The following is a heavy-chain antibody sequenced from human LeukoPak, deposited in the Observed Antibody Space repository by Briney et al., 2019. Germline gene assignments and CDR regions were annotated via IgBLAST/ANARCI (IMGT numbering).Heavy chain of an antibody. CDR3: ASDLTGALTFDY. CDR1: GGSISSSSYY. CDR2: IYYSGST. Sequence: PSETLSLTCTVSGGSISSSSYYWGWIRQPPGKGLEWIGSIYYSGSTYYNPSLKNRVTISVDTSKNQFSLKLSSVTAADTAVYYCASDLTGALTFDYWGQGTLATVSS. V-gene: IGHV4-39*01. D-gene: IGHD1-1*01. J-gene: IGHJ4*02.